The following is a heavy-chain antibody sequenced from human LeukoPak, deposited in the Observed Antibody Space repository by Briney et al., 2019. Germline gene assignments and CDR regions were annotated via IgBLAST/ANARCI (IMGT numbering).Heavy chain of an antibody. CDR3: VRHGGSWTFDY. CDR1: GGSISTYY. Sequence: SETLSLTCTVSGGSISTYYWSWIRQPPGKGLEWIGYIYNSGSTKYNPSLKSRVTISIDTSKSQFSLNLNSVTAADTALYYCVRHGGSWTFDYWGQGSLVTVSS. V-gene: IGHV4-59*08. CDR2: IYNSGST. J-gene: IGHJ4*02. D-gene: IGHD6-13*01.